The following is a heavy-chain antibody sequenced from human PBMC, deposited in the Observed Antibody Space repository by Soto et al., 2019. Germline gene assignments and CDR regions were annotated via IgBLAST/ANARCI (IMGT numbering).Heavy chain of an antibody. J-gene: IGHJ6*01. CDR2: ISAYNGNT. V-gene: IGHV1-18*01. D-gene: IGHD3-3*02. Sequence: ASVKVSCKPSGYTFTSYGISWVRQAPGQGLEWMGWISAYNGNTNYAQKLQGRVTMTTDTSTSTAYMELRSLRSDDTAVHYCARDTIFGVLNKRYYYSYYGTHVWGQGTTVTVSS. CDR1: GYTFTSYG. CDR3: ARDTIFGVLNKRYYYSYYGTHV.